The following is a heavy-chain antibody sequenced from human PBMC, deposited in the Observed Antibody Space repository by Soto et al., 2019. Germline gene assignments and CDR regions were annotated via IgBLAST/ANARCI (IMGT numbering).Heavy chain of an antibody. J-gene: IGHJ4*02. D-gene: IGHD5-12*01. CDR1: GFTFSRYW. CDR3: ARDQGYVGFDN. CDR2: INSDGSST. Sequence: EVQLVESRGGLVQPGGSLRLSCAASGFTFSRYWMHWVRQAPGKGLVWVSRINSDGSSTNYADSVKGRFTISRDNAKNTVYLQMNSLRVEDTAVYYCARDQGYVGFDNWGQGTLLTVSS. V-gene: IGHV3-74*01.